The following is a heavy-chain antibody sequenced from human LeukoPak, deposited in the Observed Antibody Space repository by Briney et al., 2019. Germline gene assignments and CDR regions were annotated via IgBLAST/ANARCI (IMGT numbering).Heavy chain of an antibody. Sequence: GGSLRLSCAVSGFTISDAWMNWVRQAPGKGLEWVARIKGKTHSGTIDYAASVKGRFTISRDDSKNTLYLQMNSLKTEDTAVYYCTTRGGSFSIFDYWGQGTLVTVSS. V-gene: IGHV3-15*01. CDR2: IKGKTHSGTI. CDR3: TTRGGSFSIFDY. J-gene: IGHJ4*02. D-gene: IGHD1-26*01. CDR1: GFTISDAW.